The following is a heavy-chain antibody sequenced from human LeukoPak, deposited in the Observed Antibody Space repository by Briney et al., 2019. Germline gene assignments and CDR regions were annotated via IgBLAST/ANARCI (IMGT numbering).Heavy chain of an antibody. CDR2: ISSSGISI. Sequence: QPGGSLRLSSAASGFTFSNYEMNWVRQAPGKGLEWLSYISSSGISIYDADSVKGRFTISRDNAKNSLFLQMNSLGAEDTGVYYYAREKSGDFDSWGQGTLVSVSS. CDR3: AREKSGDFDS. J-gene: IGHJ4*02. D-gene: IGHD1-14*01. CDR1: GFTFSNYE. V-gene: IGHV3-48*03.